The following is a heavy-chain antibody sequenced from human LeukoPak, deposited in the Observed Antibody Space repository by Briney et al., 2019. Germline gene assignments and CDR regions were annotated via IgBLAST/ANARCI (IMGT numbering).Heavy chain of an antibody. Sequence: SETLSLICTVSGGSIAGIGYHWAWIRQSPGKGLEWIGNIYHSGTTYYTPSLRSRAAISLDTSKNQFSLRLTSATAADTAIYYCARHSSRALDYWGQGTLVIVSS. J-gene: IGHJ4*02. CDR1: GGSIAGIGYH. D-gene: IGHD2-2*01. CDR3: ARHSSRALDY. CDR2: IYHSGTT. V-gene: IGHV4-39*01.